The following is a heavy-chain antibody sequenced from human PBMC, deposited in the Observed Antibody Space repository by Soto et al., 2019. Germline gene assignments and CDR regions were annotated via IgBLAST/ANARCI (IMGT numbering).Heavy chain of an antibody. V-gene: IGHV4-39*01. CDR3: ARRERYNWNLDAFDI. Sequence: ASETLSLTCTVSGGSISSSSYYWGWIRQPPGKGLEWIGSIYYSGSTYYNPSLKSRVTISVDTSKNQFSLKLSSVTAADTAVYYCARRERYNWNLDAFDIWGQGTMVTVSS. D-gene: IGHD1-20*01. CDR1: GGSISSSSYY. CDR2: IYYSGST. J-gene: IGHJ3*02.